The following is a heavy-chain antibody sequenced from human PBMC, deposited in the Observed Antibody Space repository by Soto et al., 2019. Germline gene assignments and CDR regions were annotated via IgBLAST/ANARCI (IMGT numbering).Heavy chain of an antibody. V-gene: IGHV1-18*01. CDR1: GYTFTTYG. D-gene: IGHD3-3*01. CDR3: ARSFFGVVIIPFDY. J-gene: IGHJ4*02. Sequence: ASVKVSCKASGYTFTTYGISWVRQAPGRGLEWMGWISVYNGDTNYAQKLQGRVTMTTVTSTSTAYMELRSLRSDDTAVYYCARSFFGVVIIPFDYCGQGTLVTVSS. CDR2: ISVYNGDT.